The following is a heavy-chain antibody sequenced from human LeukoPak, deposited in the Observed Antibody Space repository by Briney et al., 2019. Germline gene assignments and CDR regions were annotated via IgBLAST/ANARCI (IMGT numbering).Heavy chain of an antibody. D-gene: IGHD6-13*01. Sequence: PGGSLRLSCAASGFTFSNSPMHWVRQAPGKGLEWVALISYDGNTKYYADSVKGRFTISRDNSKNTMYLQMSSLRTEGTAVYFCANDATQQQLSNLFYGMDVWGQGTTVTVSS. V-gene: IGHV3-30-3*02. CDR2: ISYDGNTK. CDR1: GFTFSNSP. CDR3: ANDATQQQLSNLFYGMDV. J-gene: IGHJ6*02.